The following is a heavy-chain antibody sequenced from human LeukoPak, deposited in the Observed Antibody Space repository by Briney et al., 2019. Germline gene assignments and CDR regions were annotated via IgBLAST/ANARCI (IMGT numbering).Heavy chain of an antibody. CDR3: VRANGMGWYSGYFDY. J-gene: IGHJ4*02. D-gene: IGHD1-26*01. Sequence: GGSLRLSCSASGFTFSSYSMHWVRQAPGKGLEYVSAISSDGGKTYYAEAVKRRFTISRDNSKNTLYLQMSSMRAEETVVYYCVRANGMGWYSGYFDYWGQGTMVTVSS. CDR1: GFTFSSYS. CDR2: ISSDGGKT. V-gene: IGHV3-64D*06.